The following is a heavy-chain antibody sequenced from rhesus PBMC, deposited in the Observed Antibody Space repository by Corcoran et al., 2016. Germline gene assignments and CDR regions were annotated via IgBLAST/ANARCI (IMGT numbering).Heavy chain of an antibody. Sequence: QLQLQESGPGLVKPSETLSLTCAFSGCSISSDYWTCIRQTLGKGLAWIRRILGITKITASNPSLKIRVSLSPDTSKNQFSLRLTSVTAADTAVYYCVREAPGYWTSTIQTFDYWGQGALVTVSS. V-gene: IGHV4-173*01. CDR1: GCSISSDY. CDR3: VREAPGYWTSTIQTFDY. D-gene: IGHD2-27*01. J-gene: IGHJ4*01. CDR2: ILGITKIT.